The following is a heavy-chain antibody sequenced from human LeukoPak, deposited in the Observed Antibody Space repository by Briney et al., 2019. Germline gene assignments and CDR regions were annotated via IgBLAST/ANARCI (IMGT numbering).Heavy chain of an antibody. CDR3: ARDTFQPGLIDS. Sequence: GGSLRLSCAASGFTFSRFAMNWVRQAPGKGLEWISYINTDSSDIHYADSVKGRFTISKYNARNTLFLQLSSLRAEDSAVYYCARDTFQPGLIDSWGQGTLVTVSS. V-gene: IGHV3-21*05. CDR1: GFTFSRFA. CDR2: INTDSSDI. D-gene: IGHD2-2*01. J-gene: IGHJ4*02.